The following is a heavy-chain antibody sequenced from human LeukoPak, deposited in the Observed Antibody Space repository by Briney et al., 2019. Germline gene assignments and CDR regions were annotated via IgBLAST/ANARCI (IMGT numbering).Heavy chain of an antibody. CDR1: GGTFSSYA. Sequence: ASVKVSCKASGGTFSSYAISWVRQAPGQGLEWMGRIIPIFGTANYAQKFQGRVTITTDEYTSTAYMELSSMRSEDTAVYYCAREDGWFGELSLDYWGQGTLVTVSS. V-gene: IGHV1-69*05. CDR2: IIPIFGTA. CDR3: AREDGWFGELSLDY. D-gene: IGHD3-10*01. J-gene: IGHJ4*02.